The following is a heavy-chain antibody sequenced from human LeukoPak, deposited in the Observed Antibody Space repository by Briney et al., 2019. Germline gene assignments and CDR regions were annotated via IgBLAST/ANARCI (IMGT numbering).Heavy chain of an antibody. CDR2: IRAGGDTT. J-gene: IGHJ3*01. CDR1: GFTFRTYA. D-gene: IGHD4-17*01. CDR3: ARDPNGDYIGAFDF. Sequence: GGSLRLSCTASGFTFRTYAMIWVRQAPGKGLEWVSAIRAGGDTTVYADAVRGRFTISRDNSNNALYLQMNELRADDTAVYYCARDPNGDYIGAFDFWGQGTMVTVSS. V-gene: IGHV3-23*01.